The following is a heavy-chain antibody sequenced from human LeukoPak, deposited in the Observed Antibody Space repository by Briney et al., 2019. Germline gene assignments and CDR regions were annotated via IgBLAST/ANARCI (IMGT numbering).Heavy chain of an antibody. D-gene: IGHD5-12*01. CDR2: ISSSGSTI. CDR1: GFTFSSYE. V-gene: IGHV3-48*03. J-gene: IGHJ6*04. CDR3: ARDSKLDIVPTSTYYYYGMDV. Sequence: GGSLRLSCAASGFTFSSYEMNCVRQAPGKGLEWVSYISSSGSTIYYADSVKGRFTSSEDNAKNLLYLQINRLRAADTAVYCCARDSKLDIVPTSTYYYYGMDVWGKGTTVTVSS.